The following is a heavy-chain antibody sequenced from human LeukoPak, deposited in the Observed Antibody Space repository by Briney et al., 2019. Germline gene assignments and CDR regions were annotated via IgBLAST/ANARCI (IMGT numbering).Heavy chain of an antibody. Sequence: GGSLRLSCAASGFTFSSYGMSWVRQAPGKGLEWVSAISGSGGSTYYADSVKGRFTISRDNSKNTLYLQMNSLRAEDTAVYYCAKERVYYGSGSYLEGFDYWGQGTLVTVSS. V-gene: IGHV3-23*01. CDR1: GFTFSSYG. CDR3: AKERVYYGSGSYLEGFDY. CDR2: ISGSGGST. D-gene: IGHD3-10*01. J-gene: IGHJ4*02.